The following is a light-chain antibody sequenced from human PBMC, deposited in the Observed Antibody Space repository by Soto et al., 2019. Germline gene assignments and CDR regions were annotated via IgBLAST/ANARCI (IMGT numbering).Light chain of an antibody. V-gene: IGKV4-1*01. CDR2: WTS. CDR1: QSVLYSSNNKNY. Sequence: DIVMTQSPDSLTVSLGARATINCKSSQSVLYSSNNKNYLAWYQQKPGQPPKLLIYWTSTREAGVPDRFSGSGSGTDFTLTISSLQAEDVAVYYCHQYYSTPFTFGPGTKVEI. J-gene: IGKJ3*01. CDR3: HQYYSTPFT.